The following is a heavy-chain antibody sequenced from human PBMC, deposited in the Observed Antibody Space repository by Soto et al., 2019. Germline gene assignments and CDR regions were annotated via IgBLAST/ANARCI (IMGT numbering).Heavy chain of an antibody. CDR1: GGSISSYY. CDR3: ARLKRYSSSWYDAFDI. Sequence: PSETLSLICTVSGGSISSYYWSWIRQPPGKGLEWIGYIYYSGSTNYNPSLKSRVTISVDTSKNQFSLKLSSVTAADTAVYYCARLKRYSSSWYDAFDIWGQGTMVTVSS. D-gene: IGHD6-13*01. V-gene: IGHV4-59*01. J-gene: IGHJ3*02. CDR2: IYYSGST.